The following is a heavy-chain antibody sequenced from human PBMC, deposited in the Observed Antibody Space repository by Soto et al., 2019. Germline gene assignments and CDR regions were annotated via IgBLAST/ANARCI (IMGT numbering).Heavy chain of an antibody. CDR1: GFTFSNVW. J-gene: IGHJ4*02. CDR3: TTDLNFDYSNYKGDY. CDR2: IKSKTDGGTT. V-gene: IGHV3-15*01. D-gene: IGHD4-4*01. Sequence: GGSLRLSCAASGFTFSNVWMSWVRQAPGKGLEWVGCIKSKTDGGTTDYAAPVKGRFTISRDDSKNTLYLQMNSLKTEDTAVYYCTTDLNFDYSNYKGDYWGQGTLVTVS.